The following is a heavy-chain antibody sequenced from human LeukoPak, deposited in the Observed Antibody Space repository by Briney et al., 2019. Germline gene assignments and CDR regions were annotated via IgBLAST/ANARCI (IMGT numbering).Heavy chain of an antibody. Sequence: SSETLSLTCTVSGGSISSSSYYWGWIRQPPGKGLEWIGSIYYSGSTYYNPSLKSRVTISVDTSKNQFSLKLSSVTAADMAVYYCARHRAVADTFDYWGQGTLVTVSS. V-gene: IGHV4-39*01. CDR1: GGSISSSSYY. CDR3: ARHRAVADTFDY. J-gene: IGHJ4*02. D-gene: IGHD6-19*01. CDR2: IYYSGST.